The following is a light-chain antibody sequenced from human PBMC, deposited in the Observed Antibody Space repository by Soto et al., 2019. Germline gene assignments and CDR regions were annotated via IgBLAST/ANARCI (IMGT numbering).Light chain of an antibody. Sequence: QSVLTQPPSASGTPGQRVTISCSGSSSNIGDNSVPWYQHLPGAAPKLLIYSSQYRPSGVPDRFSGSKSGTSASLAISGLQSEDEADYYCAAWDNSLNGHVFGTGTKLTVL. CDR2: SSQ. V-gene: IGLV1-44*01. J-gene: IGLJ1*01. CDR3: AAWDNSLNGHV. CDR1: SSNIGDNS.